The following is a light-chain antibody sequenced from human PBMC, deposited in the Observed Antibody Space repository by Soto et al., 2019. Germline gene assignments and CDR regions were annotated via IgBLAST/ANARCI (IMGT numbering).Light chain of an antibody. J-gene: IGKJ2*01. V-gene: IGKV2-30*01. CDR2: KVS. CDR3: MQGTHWPYT. Sequence: DVVMTQPPLSLPVTLGQPASISCRSSQSLVYSDGHTYLNWFQQRPGPSPRSPIYKVSNRDSGVPDRVSGSGSGTDFTRKISRVEAEDVGVYYCMQGTHWPYTVGQGTKLEI. CDR1: QSLVYSDGHTY.